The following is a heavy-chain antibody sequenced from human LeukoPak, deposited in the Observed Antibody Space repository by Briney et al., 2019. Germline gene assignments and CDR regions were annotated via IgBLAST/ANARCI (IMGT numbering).Heavy chain of an antibody. J-gene: IGHJ3*02. CDR3: TTARGYCSSTSCYEDAFDI. CDR2: IRSKANSYAT. V-gene: IGHV3-73*01. Sequence: PGGSLRLSCAASGVTFSGSAMHWVRQASGKGLEWVGRIRSKANSYATAYAASVKGRFTISRDDSKNTAYLQMNSLKTEDTAVYYCTTARGYCSSTSCYEDAFDIWGQGTMVTVSS. D-gene: IGHD2-2*01. CDR1: GVTFSGSA.